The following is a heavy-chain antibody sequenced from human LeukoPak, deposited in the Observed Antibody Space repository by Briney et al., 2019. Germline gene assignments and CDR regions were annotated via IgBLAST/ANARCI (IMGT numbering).Heavy chain of an antibody. V-gene: IGHV4-39*01. Sequence: PSETLSLTCTVSGGSISSTSYYWGWIRQPPGKGLEWIGSIYYSGSTYYNPSLKSRVTISVDTSKNQFSLMVSSVTAADTAVYYCARLARTDLEYFDYWGQGTLVTVSS. CDR2: IYYSGST. CDR3: ARLARTDLEYFDY. CDR1: GGSISSTSYY. J-gene: IGHJ4*02. D-gene: IGHD1-1*01.